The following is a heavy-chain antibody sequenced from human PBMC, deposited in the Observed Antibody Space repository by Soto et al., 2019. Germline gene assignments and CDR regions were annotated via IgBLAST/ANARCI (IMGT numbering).Heavy chain of an antibody. CDR3: ARGYYDILTGNLDY. V-gene: IGHV1-3*01. J-gene: IGHJ4*02. CDR1: GYTFTSFD. Sequence: ASVKVSCKASGYTFTSFDINWVRQATGQRLEWMGWINPANGNTKYSQKFQGRVTITRDTSASTAYMELSSLRSEDTAVYYCARGYYDILTGNLDYWGQGTQVTVSS. D-gene: IGHD3-9*01. CDR2: INPANGNT.